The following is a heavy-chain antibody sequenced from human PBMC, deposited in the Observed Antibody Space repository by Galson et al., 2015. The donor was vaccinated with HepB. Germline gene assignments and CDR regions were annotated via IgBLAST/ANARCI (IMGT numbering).Heavy chain of an antibody. J-gene: IGHJ4*02. CDR3: ARGPHYDGDYVPFDY. V-gene: IGHV1-18*04. D-gene: IGHD4-17*01. CDR1: GYTFTSYG. CDR2: ISAYNGNT. Sequence: SVKVSCKASGYTFTSYGISWVRQAPGQGLEWMGWISAYNGNTNYAQKLQGRVTMTTDTSTSTAYMDLRSLRSDDTAVYCCARGPHYDGDYVPFDYWGQGTLVTASS.